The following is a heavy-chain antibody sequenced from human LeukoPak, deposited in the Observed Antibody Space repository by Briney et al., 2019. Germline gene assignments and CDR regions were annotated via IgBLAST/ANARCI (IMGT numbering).Heavy chain of an antibody. CDR2: ISAYNGNT. J-gene: IGHJ1*01. V-gene: IGHV1-18*01. CDR1: GYTFTSYG. Sequence: GAPVKVSCKASGYTFTSYGVSWVRQAPGQGLEWMGWISAYNGNTNYAQKLQDRVTMTTDTSTSTAYMELRSLRSDDTAVYYCARGAATVASTLFLRHWGQGTMVTVSS. CDR3: ARGAATVASTLFLRH. D-gene: IGHD6-19*01.